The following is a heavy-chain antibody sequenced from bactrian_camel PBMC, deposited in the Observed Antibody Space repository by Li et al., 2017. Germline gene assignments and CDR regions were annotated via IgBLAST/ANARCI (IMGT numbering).Heavy chain of an antibody. J-gene: IGHJ4*01. CDR1: GDIGDRWC. Sequence: HVQLVESGGGSVQPGGSLRLSCQASGDIGDRWCLGWFRQAPGKEREGVAVINRRGTTNYADSVKGRFTISKVNAEKTLYLQMNSLKPEDSAMYYCAADEYNLGLARSYTHWGQGTQVTVS. CDR2: INRRGTT. CDR3: AADEYNLGLARSYTH. D-gene: IGHD5*01. V-gene: IGHV3S55*01.